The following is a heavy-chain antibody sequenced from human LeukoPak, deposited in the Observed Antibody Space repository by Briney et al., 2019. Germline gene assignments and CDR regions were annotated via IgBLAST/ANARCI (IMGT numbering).Heavy chain of an antibody. CDR1: GGSISSSSYY. CDR2: IYYSGST. J-gene: IGHJ3*02. Sequence: SETLSLTCTVSGGSISSSSYYWGWIRQPPGKGLEWIGNIYYSGSTYYNPSLESRVTISVDTSKKQFSLRLTSVTAADTAVYFCARKYCSATSCSYGFDIWAQGTMVTVSS. D-gene: IGHD2-2*01. V-gene: IGHV4-39*07. CDR3: ARKYCSATSCSYGFDI.